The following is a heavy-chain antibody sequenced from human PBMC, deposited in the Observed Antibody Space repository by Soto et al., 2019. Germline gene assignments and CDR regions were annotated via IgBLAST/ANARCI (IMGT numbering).Heavy chain of an antibody. CDR1: GYSISSGYN. V-gene: IGHV4-38-2*02. CDR3: ARESYGSGSYSFDY. D-gene: IGHD3-10*01. CDR2: IYHSGST. J-gene: IGHJ4*02. Sequence: AETLSLTCALSGYSISSGYNWGWIRQPPGKGLEWIGSIYHSGSTYYNPSLKSRVTISVDTSKNQFSLKLSSVTAADTAVYYCARESYGSGSYSFDYWGQGTLVTVSS.